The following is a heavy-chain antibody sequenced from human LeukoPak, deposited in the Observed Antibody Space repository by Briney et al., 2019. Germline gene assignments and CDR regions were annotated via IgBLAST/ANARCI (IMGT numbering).Heavy chain of an antibody. CDR1: GFTFSSYE. CDR2: ISTSGSPI. Sequence: GGSLRLSCAASGFTFSSYEMNWVRQAPGKGLEWVSYISTSGSPIYYADSVKGRFTISRDNAKNSLYLQMNSLRAEDTAVYYCARVYGVLGSRDQQLMHWGQGTLVTVSS. D-gene: IGHD6-13*01. J-gene: IGHJ4*02. V-gene: IGHV3-48*03. CDR3: ARVYGVLGSRDQQLMH.